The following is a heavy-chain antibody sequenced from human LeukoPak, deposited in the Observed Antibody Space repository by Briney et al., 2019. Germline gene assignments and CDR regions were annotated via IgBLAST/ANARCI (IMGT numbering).Heavy chain of an antibody. D-gene: IGHD6-13*01. Sequence: GGSLRLSCAASGFTFSSYGMSWVPQAPGKGLEWVSAISGSGGSTYYADSVKGRFTISRDNSKNTLYLQMNSLRAEDTAVYYCAKDGSSWYYFDYWGQGTLVTVSS. J-gene: IGHJ4*02. V-gene: IGHV3-23*01. CDR3: AKDGSSWYYFDY. CDR2: ISGSGGST. CDR1: GFTFSSYG.